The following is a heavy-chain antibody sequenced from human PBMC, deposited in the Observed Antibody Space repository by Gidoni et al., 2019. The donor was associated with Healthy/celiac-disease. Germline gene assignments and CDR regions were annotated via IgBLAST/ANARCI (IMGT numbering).Heavy chain of an antibody. CDR2: INPSGGST. CDR3: ATASYCSGGSCRYYYGMDV. D-gene: IGHD2-15*01. J-gene: IGHJ6*02. Sequence: QVQLVQSGAEVKKPGASVKVYCKASGYTFTSYYMHWVRQAPGQGLEWMGIINPSGGSTSYAQKFQGRVTMTRDTSTSTVYMELSSLRSEDTAVYYCATASYCSGGSCRYYYGMDVWGQGTTVTVSS. V-gene: IGHV1-46*01. CDR1: GYTFTSYY.